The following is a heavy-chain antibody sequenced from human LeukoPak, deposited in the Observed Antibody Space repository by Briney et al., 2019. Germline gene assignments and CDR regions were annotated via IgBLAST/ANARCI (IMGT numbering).Heavy chain of an antibody. CDR3: ARVQYGDYVGY. J-gene: IGHJ4*02. Sequence: SETLSLTCTVSGGSISSSSYYWGWIRQPPEKGLEWIGNIYSSGGTYYNPSLKSRLTMSIDTSKNQFSLKLTSVTAADTATYYCARVQYGDYVGYWGQGTLVTVSS. D-gene: IGHD4-17*01. CDR1: GGSISSSSYY. V-gene: IGHV4-39*07. CDR2: IYSSGGT.